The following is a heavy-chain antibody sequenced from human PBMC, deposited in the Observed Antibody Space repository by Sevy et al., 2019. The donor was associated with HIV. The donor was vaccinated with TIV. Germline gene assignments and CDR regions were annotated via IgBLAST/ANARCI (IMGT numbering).Heavy chain of an antibody. Sequence: GGSLRLSCAASGFTFSDYYVSWIRQAPGKGLEWVSYISSSGSNIYYADSVKGRFTVSRDNAKNSMYLQMNSLRAEDTAMYYCARDLHRGLSGSTSGYWGQGTLVTVS. CDR2: ISSSGSNI. CDR3: ARDLHRGLSGSTSGY. V-gene: IGHV3-11*01. D-gene: IGHD3-3*01. J-gene: IGHJ4*02. CDR1: GFTFSDYY.